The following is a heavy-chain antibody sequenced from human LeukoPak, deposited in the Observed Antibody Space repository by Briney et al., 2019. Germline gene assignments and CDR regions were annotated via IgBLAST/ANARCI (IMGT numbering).Heavy chain of an antibody. D-gene: IGHD3-22*01. CDR1: GYSISSSGYY. J-gene: IGHJ5*02. Sequence: SETLSLTCTVSGYSISSSGYYWGWIRQPPGKGLEWIGSIYQSGSTYYNPSLKSRVTVSVDPSKNQFSLKLSSVTAADTAVYYCARTYYYDSSGSYGYNWFDPRGRGALVTVSS. CDR2: IYQSGST. V-gene: IGHV4-39*01. CDR3: ARTYYYDSSGSYGYNWFDP.